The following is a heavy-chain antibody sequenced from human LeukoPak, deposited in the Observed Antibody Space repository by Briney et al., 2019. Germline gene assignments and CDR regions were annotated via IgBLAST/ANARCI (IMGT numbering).Heavy chain of an antibody. D-gene: IGHD5-18*01. Sequence: SGGSLRLSCAASGFTFSSYAMSWVRQAPGKGLEWVSAISGSGSGGSTYYADSVKGRFTISRDNSKNTLYLQMNSLRAEDTAVYYCARQYISGQWYFDYWGQGTLVTVSS. CDR3: ARQYISGQWYFDY. J-gene: IGHJ4*02. CDR2: ISGSGSGGST. CDR1: GFTFSSYA. V-gene: IGHV3-23*01.